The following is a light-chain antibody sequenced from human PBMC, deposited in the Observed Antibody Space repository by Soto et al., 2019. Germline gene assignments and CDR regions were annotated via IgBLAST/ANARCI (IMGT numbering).Light chain of an antibody. V-gene: IGKV1-39*01. J-gene: IGKJ3*01. Sequence: DIQLTHSPSSLSASVGDRVTVTCRASQRIATYLNWYQQQPGKAPRLLISLTSSLQSGVPSRFSGSGSDTDFTLTISSLQSDDFGTYYCQQTYRTPFTFGPGTKVDVK. CDR1: QRIATY. CDR3: QQTYRTPFT. CDR2: LTS.